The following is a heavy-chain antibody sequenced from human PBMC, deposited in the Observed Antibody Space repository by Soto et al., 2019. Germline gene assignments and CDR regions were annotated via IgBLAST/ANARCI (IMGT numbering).Heavy chain of an antibody. D-gene: IGHD1-1*01. CDR2: VQMSGTT. J-gene: IGHJ5*01. CDR1: GASVRSYH. Sequence: KPSETLSLTCAVSGASVRSYHWSWIRQAAGKGLEWIGRVQMSGTTTYNPSLKTRVTMSLDTSKNEVSLRMTSVTSADTSVYFRAHDRSTMRWFATWAEGLLVTFS. V-gene: IGHV4-4*07. CDR3: AHDRSTMRWFAT.